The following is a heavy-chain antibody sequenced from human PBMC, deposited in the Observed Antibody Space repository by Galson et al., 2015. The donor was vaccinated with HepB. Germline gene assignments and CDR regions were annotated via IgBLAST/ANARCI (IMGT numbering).Heavy chain of an antibody. CDR3: TGTYYYDSSGYYGGGGDWFDP. D-gene: IGHD3-22*01. Sequence: SLRLSCAASGFTFSGSAMHWVRQASGKGLEWVGRIRSKANSYATAYAASVKGRFTISRDDSKNTAYLQMNSLKTEDTAVYYCTGTYYYDSSGYYGGGGDWFDPWGQGTLVTVSS. CDR1: GFTFSGSA. V-gene: IGHV3-73*01. CDR2: IRSKANSYAT. J-gene: IGHJ5*02.